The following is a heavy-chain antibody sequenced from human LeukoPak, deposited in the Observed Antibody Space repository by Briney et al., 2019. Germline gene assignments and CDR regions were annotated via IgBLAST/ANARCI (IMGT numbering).Heavy chain of an antibody. J-gene: IGHJ4*02. V-gene: IGHV1-2*02. CDR3: ARDEDGSRTYKF. CDR1: GYDFTDYY. CDR2: INPYSGGT. D-gene: IGHD3-10*01. Sequence: ASVKVSCKASGYDFTDYYINWVRQAPGQGLEWMGWINPYSGGTNYAQNFQGRVTMTWDRSVSTAYMELSRLRSADTAVYYCARDEDGSRTYKFWGQGILVTVSS.